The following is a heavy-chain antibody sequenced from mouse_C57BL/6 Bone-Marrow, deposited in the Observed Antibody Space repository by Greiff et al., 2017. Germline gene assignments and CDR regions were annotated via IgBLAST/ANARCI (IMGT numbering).Heavy chain of an antibody. V-gene: IGHV7-1*01. J-gene: IGHJ4*01. D-gene: IGHD2-2*01. CDR2: SRNKANDYTT. CDR3: ARDEYGYDVGAMDC. Sequence: EVKVVESGGGLVQSGRSLRLSCATSGFTFSDFYMEWVRQAPGKGLEWIAASRNKANDYTTEYSASVKGRFIVSRDTSQSILYLQMNALRAEDTAIYYCARDEYGYDVGAMDCGGQGTSVTVSS. CDR1: GFTFSDFY.